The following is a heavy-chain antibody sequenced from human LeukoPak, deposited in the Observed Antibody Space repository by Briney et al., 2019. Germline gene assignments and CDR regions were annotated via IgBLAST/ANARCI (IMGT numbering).Heavy chain of an antibody. V-gene: IGHV3-48*03. CDR3: ARGANYYDILTGQVDYFDY. J-gene: IGHJ4*02. CDR2: ISSSGSTI. Sequence: PGGSLRLSCGASGFTFSSYEMNWVRQAPGKGLEWVSYISSSGSTIYNADSVKGGFTISRDNAKNSLYLQMNSLRAEDTAVYYCARGANYYDILTGQVDYFDYWGQGTLVTVSS. CDR1: GFTFSSYE. D-gene: IGHD3-9*01.